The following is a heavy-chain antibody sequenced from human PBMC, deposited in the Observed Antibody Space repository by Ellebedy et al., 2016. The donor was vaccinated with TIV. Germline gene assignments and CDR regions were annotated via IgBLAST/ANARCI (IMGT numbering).Heavy chain of an antibody. CDR1: GFSLTATGEG. D-gene: IGHD3-16*01. CDR3: VQIMITYGGVTRTDAFDV. Sequence: SGPTLVXPTGTLTLTCTFSGFSLTATGEGVGWVRQPPGKALDWLAIIYWDNDDRYSSSMRSRLRITKDTSRREVVLTMTNMDPVDTGTYHCVQIMITYGGVTRTDAFDVWGQGILVTVSS. J-gene: IGHJ3*01. CDR2: IYWDNDD. V-gene: IGHV2-5*04.